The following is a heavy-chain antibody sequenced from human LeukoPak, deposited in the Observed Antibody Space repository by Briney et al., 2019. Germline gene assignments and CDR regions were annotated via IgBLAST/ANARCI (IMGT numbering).Heavy chain of an antibody. CDR2: IIPIFGTA. D-gene: IGHD3-9*01. CDR3: ASWRYDILTGFDY. V-gene: IGHV1-69*05. CDR1: GGTFSSYA. Sequence: SVKVSCKASGGTFSSYAISWVRQAPGQGLELMGGIIPIFGTANYAQKFQGRVTITTDESTSTAYMELSSLRSEDTAVYYCASWRYDILTGFDYWGQGTLVTVSS. J-gene: IGHJ4*02.